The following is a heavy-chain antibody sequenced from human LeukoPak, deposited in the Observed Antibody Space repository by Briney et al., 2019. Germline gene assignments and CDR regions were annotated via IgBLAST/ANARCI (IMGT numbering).Heavy chain of an antibody. CDR1: GGSMSSDSYY. Sequence: SETLSLTCTVSGGSMSSDSYYWAWIRQPPGKGLEWIGSIYYSGSTYYNPSLKGRVTISEDTSKNQFSLKLSSVNAADTAVYYCARPISQDFDVWGQGTMVIVSS. CDR3: ARPISQDFDV. D-gene: IGHD3-3*02. V-gene: IGHV4-39*01. CDR2: IYYSGST. J-gene: IGHJ3*01.